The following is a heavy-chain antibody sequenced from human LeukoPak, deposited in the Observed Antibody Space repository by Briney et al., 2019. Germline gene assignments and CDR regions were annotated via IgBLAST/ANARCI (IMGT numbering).Heavy chain of an antibody. CDR1: GHTFTSYY. Sequence: ASVKVSCKASGHTFTSYYMHWVRQAPGQGLEWMGIINPSGGSTSYAQKFQGRVTVTRDMSTSTVYMELSSLRSEDTAVYYCARALNDILVVPAASDYMDVWGRGTTVTVSS. V-gene: IGHV1-46*01. CDR3: ARALNDILVVPAASDYMDV. D-gene: IGHD2-2*01. CDR2: INPSGGST. J-gene: IGHJ6*03.